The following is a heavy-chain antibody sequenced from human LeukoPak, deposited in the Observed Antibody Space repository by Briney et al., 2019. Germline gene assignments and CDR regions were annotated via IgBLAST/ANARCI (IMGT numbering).Heavy chain of an antibody. CDR2: IDHTGST. V-gene: IGHV4-59*12. J-gene: IGHJ5*02. D-gene: IGHD3-9*01. Sequence: SETLSLTCTVSDDSITIYYWTWIRQPPGKGLEWIGYIDHTGSTNYNPSLKSRVTISLDTSKNQFSLKLSSVTAADTAVYYCARERAYYDILPRWFDPWGQGTLVTVSS. CDR3: ARERAYYDILPRWFDP. CDR1: DDSITIYY.